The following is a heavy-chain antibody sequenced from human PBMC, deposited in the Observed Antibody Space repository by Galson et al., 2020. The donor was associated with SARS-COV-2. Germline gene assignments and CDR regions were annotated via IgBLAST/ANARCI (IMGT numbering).Heavy chain of an antibody. CDR3: ARAYCSSTSCPSHYFDY. J-gene: IGHJ4*02. CDR2: IYYSGST. D-gene: IGHD2-2*01. V-gene: IGHV4-4*02. Sequence: ASETLSLTCAVSGGSISSSNWWSWVRQPPGKGLEWIGEIYYSGSTNYNPSLKSRVTISVDKSKNQFSLKLSSVTAADTAVYYCARAYCSSTSCPSHYFDYWGQGTLVTVSS. CDR1: GGSISSSNW.